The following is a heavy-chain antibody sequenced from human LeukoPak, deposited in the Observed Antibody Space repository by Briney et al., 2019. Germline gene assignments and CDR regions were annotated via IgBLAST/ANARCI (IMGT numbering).Heavy chain of an antibody. CDR1: GFTFTSYG. CDR2: IWYDGSNK. J-gene: IGHJ4*02. V-gene: IGHV3-33*01. CDR3: ARDQGTAADLFDY. D-gene: IGHD6-13*01. Sequence: PRGSLRLSCAASGFTFTSYGMHWVRQAPGKGLEWVAVIWYDGSNKFYADSVKGRFTISRDDSKNTVYLQMDSLRDGDTAVYSCARDQGTAADLFDYWGQGTLVTVSS.